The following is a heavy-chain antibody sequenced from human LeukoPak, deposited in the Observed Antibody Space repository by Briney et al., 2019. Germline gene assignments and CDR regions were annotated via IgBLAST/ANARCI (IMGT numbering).Heavy chain of an antibody. CDR1: GYTFPSYW. J-gene: IGHJ4*02. CDR3: ARGFVRDY. CDR2: IYPGDSGT. D-gene: IGHD3-16*01. Sequence: NHGESLKISCTGFGYTFPSYWIAWVRQMPGKGLEWMGIIYPGDSGTRYSPSFQGQVSISADKSINTAYLQWSSLKASDSAMYYCARGFVRDYWGQGTLVTVSS. V-gene: IGHV5-51*01.